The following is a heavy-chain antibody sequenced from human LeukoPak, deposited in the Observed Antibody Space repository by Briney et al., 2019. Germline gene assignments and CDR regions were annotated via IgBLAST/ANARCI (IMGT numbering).Heavy chain of an antibody. CDR1: GYSISSGYY. CDR3: ARLEAYCGGDCYSGFDY. D-gene: IGHD2-21*01. Sequence: SETLSLTCAVSGYSISSGYYWGWIRQPPGKGLEWIGSIYHSGSTYYNPSLKIRVTISVDTSKNQFSLKLSSVTAADTAVYYCARLEAYCGGDCYSGFDYWGQGTLVTVSS. CDR2: IYHSGST. J-gene: IGHJ4*02. V-gene: IGHV4-38-2*01.